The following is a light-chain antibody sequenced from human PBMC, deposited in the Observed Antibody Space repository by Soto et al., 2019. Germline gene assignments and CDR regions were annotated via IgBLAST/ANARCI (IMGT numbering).Light chain of an antibody. J-gene: IGKJ2*01. V-gene: IGKV3-11*01. CDR3: LQRSTWYT. Sequence: EIVLTQSPATLSLSPGERATLSCRASQSVSSYLAWYQQKPGQAPRLVIYDVSSRATGVPPRFSGSGSGTDFTLTISSLEPEDFAFYYGLQRSTWYTFGQGTKLEIK. CDR2: DVS. CDR1: QSVSSY.